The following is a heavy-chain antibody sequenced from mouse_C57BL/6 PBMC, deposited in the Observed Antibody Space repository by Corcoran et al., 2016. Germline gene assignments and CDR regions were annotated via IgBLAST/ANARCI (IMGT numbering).Heavy chain of an antibody. CDR2: IDPANVNT. J-gene: IGHJ3*01. V-gene: IGHV14-3*01. CDR1: GFNIKNTY. CDR3: APLEEFAY. Sequence: EVQLQQSVAELVRPGASVKLSCTASGFNIKNTYMHWVKQRPEQGVEWIGRIDPANVNTNYAPKFQGKATIPADTSSNTAYLQLSSLTSEDTAIYSGAPLEEFAYCGQGTLVTVSA.